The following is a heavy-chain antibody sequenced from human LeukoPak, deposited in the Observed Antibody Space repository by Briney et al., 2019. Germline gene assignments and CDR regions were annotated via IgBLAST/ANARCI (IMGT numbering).Heavy chain of an antibody. CDR1: GFTFSSYA. CDR2: ISGSGGST. J-gene: IGHJ4*02. CDR3: AKQDRITVAAHRRAFDY. V-gene: IGHV3-23*01. D-gene: IGHD6-19*01. Sequence: GGSLRLSCAASGFTFSSYAMSWVRQAPGKGLEWVSAISGSGGSTHYADSVKGRFTISRDNSKNALYLQMNSLRAEDTAVYYCAKQDRITVAAHRRAFDYWGQGTLVTVSS.